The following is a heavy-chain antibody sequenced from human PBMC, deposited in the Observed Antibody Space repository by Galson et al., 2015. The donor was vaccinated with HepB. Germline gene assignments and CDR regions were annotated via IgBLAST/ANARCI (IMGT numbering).Heavy chain of an antibody. CDR2: IDPSDSYT. CDR1: GYSFTSYW. J-gene: IGHJ6*02. CDR3: ARQYAEYGDFSSSYYYYGMDV. Sequence: QSGAEVKKPGESLRISCKGSGYSFTSYWISWVRQMPGKGLGWMGRIDPSDSYTNYSPSFQGHVTISADKSISTAYLQWSSLKASDTAMYYCARQYAEYGDFSSSYYYYGMDVWGQGTTVTVSS. V-gene: IGHV5-10-1*01. D-gene: IGHD4-17*01.